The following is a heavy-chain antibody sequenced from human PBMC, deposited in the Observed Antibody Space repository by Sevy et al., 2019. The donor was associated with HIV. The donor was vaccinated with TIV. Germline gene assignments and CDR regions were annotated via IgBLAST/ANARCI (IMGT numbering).Heavy chain of an antibody. CDR1: GFTFSSYS. V-gene: IGHV3-48*01. Sequence: GGSLRLSCAASGFTFSSYSMNWVRQAPGKGLEWVSYISSSSSTIYYADSVKGRFTISRDNAKNSLYLQMNSLRGEDTAVYYCARGRPYYYDSSGYIHAFDIWGQGTMVTVSS. CDR2: ISSSSSTI. D-gene: IGHD3-22*01. J-gene: IGHJ3*02. CDR3: ARGRPYYYDSSGYIHAFDI.